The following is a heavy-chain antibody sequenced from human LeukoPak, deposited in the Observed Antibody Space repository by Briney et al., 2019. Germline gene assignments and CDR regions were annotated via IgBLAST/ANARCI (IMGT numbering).Heavy chain of an antibody. J-gene: IGHJ4*02. V-gene: IGHV3-23*01. CDR3: AKDRPNYYGTNGDYYRRDGDY. Sequence: PGGSLRLSCVASEFTFDNFAMSWVRQAPGRGLEWVSSNSSRSEVTYYAGSVKGRFTISRDNSKNTVFLQMNSLRVEDTAAYYCAKDRPNYYGTNGDYYRRDGDYWGQGTLVTVSS. CDR1: EFTFDNFA. CDR2: NSSRSEVT. D-gene: IGHD3-22*01.